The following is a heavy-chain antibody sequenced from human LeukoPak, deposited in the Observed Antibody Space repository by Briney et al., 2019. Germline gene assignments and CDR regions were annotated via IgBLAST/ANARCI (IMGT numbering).Heavy chain of an antibody. V-gene: IGHV3-74*01. CDR2: INPDGTTT. CDR1: GVTYCNSW. Sequence: GGSLRLSSVGPGVTYCNSWMHWVRQAPGKGPVWVSRINPDGTTTDYADSVKGRFTISRDNAKNLLYLQMNDLRADDAAVYYCAKDLSWNTADRWGQGTLVTVSS. J-gene: IGHJ5*02. D-gene: IGHD1/OR15-1a*01. CDR3: AKDLSWNTADR.